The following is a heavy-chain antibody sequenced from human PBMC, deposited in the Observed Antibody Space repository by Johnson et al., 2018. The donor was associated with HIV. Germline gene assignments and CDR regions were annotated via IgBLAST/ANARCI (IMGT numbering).Heavy chain of an antibody. Sequence: QMLLVESGGGVVRPGDSLRLSCVASGFTFDDYGMNWVRQAPGKGLEWVAVIGYDGSNKYYADSVKGRLTVSRDNSKNTLYLHMISLRVEETAVYYCAKASLRGYSYVSYAFDIWGQGTMVTVSS. CDR1: GFTFDDYG. D-gene: IGHD5-18*01. V-gene: IGHV3-33*06. CDR3: AKASLRGYSYVSYAFDI. CDR2: IGYDGSNK. J-gene: IGHJ3*02.